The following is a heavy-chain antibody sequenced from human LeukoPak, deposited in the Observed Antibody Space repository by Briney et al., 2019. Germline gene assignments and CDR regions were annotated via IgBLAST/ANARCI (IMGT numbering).Heavy chain of an antibody. CDR1: GYTFTSYG. V-gene: IGHV1-46*01. D-gene: IGHD3-22*01. CDR2: INPSGGST. CDR3: ARPSDSSGYALTQYYFDY. Sequence: ASVRVSCKASGYTFTSYGISWARQAPGQGLEWMGIINPSGGSTSYAQKFQGRVTMTRDTSTSTVYMELSSLRSEDTAVYYCARPSDSSGYALTQYYFDYWGQGTLVTVSS. J-gene: IGHJ4*02.